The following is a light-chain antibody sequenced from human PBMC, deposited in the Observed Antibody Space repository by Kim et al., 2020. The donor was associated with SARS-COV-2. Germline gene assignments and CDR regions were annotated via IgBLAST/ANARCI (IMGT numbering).Light chain of an antibody. CDR3: QQSNSYSLT. V-gene: IGKV1-5*03. Sequence: DIQMTQSPSTLSASVGDRVTITCRASQSISSWLAWYQQKPGKAPKLLIYKASSLEGGVPSRFSGCGSGTEFTLTISSLQPDDFATYYCQQSNSYSLTFGGGTKVDIK. J-gene: IGKJ4*01. CDR2: KAS. CDR1: QSISSW.